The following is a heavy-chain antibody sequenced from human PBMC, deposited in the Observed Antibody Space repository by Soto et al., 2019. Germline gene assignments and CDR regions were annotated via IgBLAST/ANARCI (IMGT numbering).Heavy chain of an antibody. Sequence: VQLVQSGAEVKKPGSSVKVSCKASGGTFSSYAISWVRQAPGQGLEWMGGIIPIFGPANYAQKFQGRVTITADESTSTAYMELSSLRSEDTAVDYCARERVKELLQFDYWGQGTLVTVSS. CDR1: GGTFSSYA. J-gene: IGHJ4*02. CDR3: ARERVKELLQFDY. D-gene: IGHD1-26*01. V-gene: IGHV1-69*12. CDR2: IIPIFGPA.